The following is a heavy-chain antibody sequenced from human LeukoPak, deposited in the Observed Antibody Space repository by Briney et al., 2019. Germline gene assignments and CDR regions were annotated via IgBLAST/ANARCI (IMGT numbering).Heavy chain of an antibody. J-gene: IGHJ4*02. CDR1: GFTFSSYA. D-gene: IGHD3-10*01. Sequence: PGGSQRLSCAASGFTFSSYAMTWVRQAPGKGLEWVSAISGSGGSTYYADSVKGRFTISRDNSKNTLYLQMNSLRAEDTAVYYCAKEAYYYGSGSYLTDYWGQGTLVTVSS. CDR2: ISGSGGST. V-gene: IGHV3-23*01. CDR3: AKEAYYYGSGSYLTDY.